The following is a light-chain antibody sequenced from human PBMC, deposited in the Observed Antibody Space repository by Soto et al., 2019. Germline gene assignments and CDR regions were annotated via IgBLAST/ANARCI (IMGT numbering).Light chain of an antibody. CDR3: AALDDSLSGPI. Sequence: QSALTQPPSVSGTPGQRLTISCSGGRSNIASNTVNWYQQLPGTAPKLLLYGNDQRPSGVPGRFSGSKSGTSASLAISGRHSDDEAEYFCAALDDSLSGPIFGGGTKVTVL. CDR1: RSNIASNT. V-gene: IGLV1-44*01. J-gene: IGLJ2*01. CDR2: GND.